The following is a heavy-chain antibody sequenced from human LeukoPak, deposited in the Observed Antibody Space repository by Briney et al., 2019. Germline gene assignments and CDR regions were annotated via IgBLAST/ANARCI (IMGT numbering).Heavy chain of an antibody. V-gene: IGHV1-24*01. J-gene: IGHJ3*02. CDR1: AYTLTELS. CDR2: FDPEDGET. D-gene: IGHD6-13*01. Sequence: ASVKVSCKVSAYTLTELSMHWVRQAPGKGLEWMGGFDPEDGETIYAQKFQGRVTMTRDTSISTAYMELSRLRSDDTAVYYCARDRIIAAAGTGDAFDIWGQGTMVTVSS. CDR3: ARDRIIAAAGTGDAFDI.